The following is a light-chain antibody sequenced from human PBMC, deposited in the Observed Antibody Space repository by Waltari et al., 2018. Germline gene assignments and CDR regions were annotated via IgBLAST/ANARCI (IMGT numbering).Light chain of an antibody. CDR1: GANLGSHT. CDR2: SNN. J-gene: IGLJ3*02. Sequence: QSVLTQPPSASGTPGQRVTISCSWSGANLGSHTVAWYQQLPGTAPKLLMYSNNGRPSGVPDRFSGSKSGTSASLAISGLQSEDEAEYYCAAWDDSLNSPVFGGGSKLTVL. CDR3: AAWDDSLNSPV. V-gene: IGLV1-44*01.